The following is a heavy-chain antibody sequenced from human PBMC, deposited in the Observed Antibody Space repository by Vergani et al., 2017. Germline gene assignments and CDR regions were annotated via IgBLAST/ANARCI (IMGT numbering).Heavy chain of an antibody. CDR2: IYPAASDT. V-gene: IGHV5-51*01. J-gene: IGHJ5*02. D-gene: IGHD1-1*01. CDR1: EYSFGNYW. CDR3: AIHTTYPAS. Sequence: EVELVQSGPEMRKPGESLKISCKGSEYSFGNYWIGWVRQMPGKGLEWMGIIYPAASDTRYSPSFQGQVTISADNAISTAFLQWDSLKASDTALYYCAIHTTYPASWGQGTLVTVSS.